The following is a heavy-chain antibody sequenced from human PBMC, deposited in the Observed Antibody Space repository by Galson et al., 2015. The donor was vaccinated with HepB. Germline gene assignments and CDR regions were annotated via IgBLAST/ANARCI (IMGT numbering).Heavy chain of an antibody. CDR3: ARGGSGTHWFDP. Sequence: SVKVSCKASGYSFTTYGISWVRQAPGQGLEWMGWISAYNGSTNYAQKLQGRVTMTTDTPTSTAYMELRSLRSDDTAVYYCARGGSGTHWFDPWGQGTLVTVSS. V-gene: IGHV1-18*01. D-gene: IGHD3-10*01. CDR2: ISAYNGST. J-gene: IGHJ5*02. CDR1: GYSFTTYG.